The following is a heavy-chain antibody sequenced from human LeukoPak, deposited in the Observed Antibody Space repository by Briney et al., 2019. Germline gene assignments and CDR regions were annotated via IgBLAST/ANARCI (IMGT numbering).Heavy chain of an antibody. D-gene: IGHD4-17*01. J-gene: IGHJ6*02. CDR2: INPSGGST. CDR3: ARDSGTTVTTLIQEGGPYGMDV. Sequence: GASVNVSCKASGYTFTSYYMHWVRQAPGQGLEWMGIINPSGGSTSYAQKFQGRVTMTRDTSTSTVYMELSSLRSEDTAVYYCARDSGTTVTTLIQEGGPYGMDVWGQGTTVTVSS. CDR1: GYTFTSYY. V-gene: IGHV1-46*01.